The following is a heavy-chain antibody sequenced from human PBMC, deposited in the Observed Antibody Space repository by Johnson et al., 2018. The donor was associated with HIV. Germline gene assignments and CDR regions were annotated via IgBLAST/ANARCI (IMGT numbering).Heavy chain of an antibody. CDR1: GFTFSSYA. V-gene: IGHV3-30-3*01. CDR3: ATFYYDNSNYFELASFFPGPTDL. D-gene: IGHD3-22*01. CDR2: ISYDGSNK. Sequence: QEQLVESGGGVVQPGRSLRLSCAASGFTFSSYAMYWVRQALGKGLEWVAVISYDGSNKYYADSVKGRVTISRDNSKTTLYLQMNSLTAEDTAVYYCATFYYDNSNYFELASFFPGPTDLWGQGTLVTVSS. J-gene: IGHJ3*01.